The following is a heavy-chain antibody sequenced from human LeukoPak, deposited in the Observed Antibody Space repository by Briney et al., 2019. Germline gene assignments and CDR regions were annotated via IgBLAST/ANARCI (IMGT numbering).Heavy chain of an antibody. V-gene: IGHV1-2*04. CDR3: ARTIVVIPAVRITNDY. J-gene: IGHJ4*02. CDR2: INPNSGGT. D-gene: IGHD2-2*01. Sequence: GASVKVSCKASGYTFTGYYMHWVRQAPGQGLEWMGWINPNSGGTNYAQKFQGWVTMTRNTSISTAYMELSSLRSEDTAVYYCARTIVVIPAVRITNDYWGQGTLVTVSS. CDR1: GYTFTGYY.